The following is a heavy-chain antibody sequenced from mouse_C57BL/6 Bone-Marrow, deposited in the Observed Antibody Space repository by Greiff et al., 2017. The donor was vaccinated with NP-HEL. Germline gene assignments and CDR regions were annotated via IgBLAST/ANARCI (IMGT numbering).Heavy chain of an antibody. J-gene: IGHJ3*01. CDR1: GYTFTSYW. Sequence: QVQLQQPGAELVKPGASVKLSCKASGYTFTSYWMQWVKQRPGQGLEWLGELDPSDSYTNSNQKFQGKATLTVDTSSSTAYMQLSSLTSEDSAVYYCARTAQAWFAYWGQGTLVTVSA. V-gene: IGHV1-50*01. CDR2: LDPSDSYT. CDR3: ARTAQAWFAY. D-gene: IGHD3-2*02.